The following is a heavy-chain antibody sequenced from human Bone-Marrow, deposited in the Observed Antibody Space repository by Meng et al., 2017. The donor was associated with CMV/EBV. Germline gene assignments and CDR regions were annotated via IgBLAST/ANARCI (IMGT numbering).Heavy chain of an antibody. J-gene: IGHJ4*02. CDR3: ARGAKEGESIAARFLRDY. D-gene: IGHD6-6*01. CDR2: IYSLGTT. Sequence: GGSLKISCAASGFTFSSYTMNWVRQAPGKGLEWVSVIYSLGTTYYADSVKGRFTISRDNSKNTLYLQMNSLRAEDTAVYYCARGAKEGESIAARFLRDYWGQGTRVTVSS. CDR1: GFTFSSYT. V-gene: IGHV3-66*02.